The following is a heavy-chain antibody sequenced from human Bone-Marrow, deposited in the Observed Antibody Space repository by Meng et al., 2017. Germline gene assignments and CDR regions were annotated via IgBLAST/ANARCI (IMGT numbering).Heavy chain of an antibody. CDR3: ARETEAAANLDGMDV. J-gene: IGHJ6*02. CDR1: GFTVSSNY. D-gene: IGHD6-25*01. V-gene: IGHV3-66*02. Sequence: GESLKISCAASGFTVSSNYMSWVRQAPGKGLEWVSMIYRGGSTYYAESVKGRFTISRDNSKNAVYLQMNSLAVADTAVYYCARETEAAANLDGMDVWGQGTTVTVSS. CDR2: IYRGGST.